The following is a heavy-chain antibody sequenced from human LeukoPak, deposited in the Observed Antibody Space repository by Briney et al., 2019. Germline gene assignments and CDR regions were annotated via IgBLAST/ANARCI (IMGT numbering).Heavy chain of an antibody. D-gene: IGHD1-14*01. V-gene: IGHV1-8*01. CDR3: ATVSRTDYYYYYGTDV. Sequence: ASVKVSCKASGYTFTSYDINWVRQATGQGLEWMGWMNPNSGNTGYAQKFQGRVTMTRNTSISTAYMELSSLRSEDTAVYYCATVSRTDYYYYYGTDVWGQGTTVTVSS. CDR2: MNPNSGNT. CDR1: GYTFTSYD. J-gene: IGHJ6*02.